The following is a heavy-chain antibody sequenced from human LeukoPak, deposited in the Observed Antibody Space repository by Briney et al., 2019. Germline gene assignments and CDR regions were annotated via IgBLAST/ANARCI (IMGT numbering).Heavy chain of an antibody. J-gene: IGHJ4*02. CDR3: AREGLRLGELSLLYFDY. V-gene: IGHV4-34*01. CDR1: GGSFSGYY. D-gene: IGHD3-16*02. CDR2: INHSGST. Sequence: PETLSLTCAVYGGSFSGYYWSWIRQPPGKGLEWIGEINHSGSTNYNPSLKSRVTISVDTSKNQFSLKLSSVTAADTAVYYCAREGLRLGELSLLYFDYWGQGTLVTVSS.